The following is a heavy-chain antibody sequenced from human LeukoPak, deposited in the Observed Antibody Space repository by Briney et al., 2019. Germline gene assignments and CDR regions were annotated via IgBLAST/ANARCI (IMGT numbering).Heavy chain of an antibody. J-gene: IGHJ3*02. CDR1: GGSISSSSYY. CDR2: IYYSGST. D-gene: IGHD3-22*01. V-gene: IGHV4-39*01. CDR3: ARSKDYYDSSGFGAFDI. Sequence: SETLSLTCTVSGGSISSSSYYWGWIRQPPGKGLEWIGSIYYSGSTYYNPSLKSRVTISVDTSKNQFSLKLSSVTAADTAVYYCARSKDYYDSSGFGAFDIWGQGTMVTVSS.